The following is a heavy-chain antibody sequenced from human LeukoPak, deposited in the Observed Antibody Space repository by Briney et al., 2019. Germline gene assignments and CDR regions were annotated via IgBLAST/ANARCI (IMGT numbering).Heavy chain of an antibody. CDR2: IRYDGSNK. J-gene: IGHJ3*01. Sequence: GGSLRLSCAASGFTFSSYGMHWVRQAPGKGLEWVTFIRYDGSNKYYADSVKGRFTISRDNSKNTLYLQMNSLRAEDTALYFCAKDRGGGSQLGDAFDVWGQGTMVSVSS. D-gene: IGHD2-15*01. V-gene: IGHV3-30*02. CDR3: AKDRGGGSQLGDAFDV. CDR1: GFTFSSYG.